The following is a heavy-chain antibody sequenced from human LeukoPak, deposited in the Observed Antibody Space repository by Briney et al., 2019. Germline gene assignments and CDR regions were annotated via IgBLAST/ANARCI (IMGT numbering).Heavy chain of an antibody. D-gene: IGHD2-15*01. CDR3: ARGYCSGGSCYETPDYGMDV. J-gene: IGHJ6*04. CDR2: ISSSGSTI. CDR1: GFTFSSYE. Sequence: TGGSLRLSCAASGFTFSSYEMNWVRQAPGKGLEWVSYISSSGSTIYYADSVKGRFTISRDNAKNSLYLQMNSLRAEDTAVYYCARGYCSGGSCYETPDYGMDVWGKGTTVTVSS. V-gene: IGHV3-48*03.